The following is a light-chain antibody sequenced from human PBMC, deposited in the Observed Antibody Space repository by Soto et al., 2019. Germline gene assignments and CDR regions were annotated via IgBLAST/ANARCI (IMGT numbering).Light chain of an antibody. Sequence: DIQMTQSPSALSASVGDRVTITCRANNSDSKWLAWYRQKQGEAPKLLLYEGSTLERGVPSRFSGSGDGTEFTLTISSMQPDDFATVYCQQYDTYSRTFGQGTKVEVK. CDR2: EGS. V-gene: IGKV1-5*03. CDR3: QQYDTYSRT. CDR1: NSDSKW. J-gene: IGKJ1*01.